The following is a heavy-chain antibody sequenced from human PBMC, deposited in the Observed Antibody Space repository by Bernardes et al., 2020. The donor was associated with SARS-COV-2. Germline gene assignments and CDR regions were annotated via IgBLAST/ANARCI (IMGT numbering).Heavy chain of an antibody. CDR1: GFTVSTNY. CDR3: ARMIVRPDNFDY. Sequence: GGSLRLSRAASGFTVSTNYMSWVRQAPGKGLEWVSVIYRGGSTYYADSVKGRFTISRDKSKNTLFLQMNSLRAEDTAVYYCARMIVRPDNFDYWGQGTLVTVSS. J-gene: IGHJ4*02. D-gene: IGHD3-22*01. CDR2: IYRGGST. V-gene: IGHV3-66*01.